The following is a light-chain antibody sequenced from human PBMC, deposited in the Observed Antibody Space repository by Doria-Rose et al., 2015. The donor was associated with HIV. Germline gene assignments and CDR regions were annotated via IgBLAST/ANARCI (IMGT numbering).Light chain of an antibody. Sequence: TQSPGTLSLSPGERATLSCRASQSFSSTYLAWYQQKPGQAPSLLIYDGSTRATGIPDMFSASRSGTDFTLTISRLEPEDFALYYCHQCGTSWTFGQGTKVEI. CDR1: QSFSSTY. J-gene: IGKJ1*01. CDR3: HQCGTSWT. V-gene: IGKV3-20*01. CDR2: DGS.